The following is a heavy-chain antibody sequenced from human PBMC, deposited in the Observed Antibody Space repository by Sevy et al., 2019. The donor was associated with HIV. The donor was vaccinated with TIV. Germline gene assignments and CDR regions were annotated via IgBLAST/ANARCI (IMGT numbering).Heavy chain of an antibody. CDR3: ARGPPYTNSWPFDY. J-gene: IGHJ4*02. D-gene: IGHD6-13*01. V-gene: IGHV4-30-2*01. Sequence: SETLSLTCAVSGGSISSGDYSWSWIRQPPGKALEWIGYIYHRGSTYYNPSLKSRLTISVDRSKNQFSLRLSSVTAADTVVYYCARGPPYTNSWPFDYWGQGILVTVSS. CDR2: IYHRGST. CDR1: GGSISSGDYS.